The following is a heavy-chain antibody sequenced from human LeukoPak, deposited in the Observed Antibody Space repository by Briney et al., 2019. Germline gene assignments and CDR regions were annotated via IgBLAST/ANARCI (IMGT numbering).Heavy chain of an antibody. J-gene: IGHJ4*02. D-gene: IGHD3-10*01. V-gene: IGHV3-23*01. CDR1: GFTFSSYD. CDR2: ISNSAGST. CDR3: AKRASGSGTSLYYFDY. Sequence: GGSLRLSCAASGFTFSSYDMSWVRQAPGKGLEWVSVISNSAGSTFYADSVKGRFTISRDNSKNTLYLQMNSLRAEDTAVYYCAKRASGSGTSLYYFDYWGQGTLVTVSS.